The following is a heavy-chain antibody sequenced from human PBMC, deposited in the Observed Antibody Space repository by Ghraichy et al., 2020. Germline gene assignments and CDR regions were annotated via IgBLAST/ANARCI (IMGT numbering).Heavy chain of an antibody. Sequence: GESLNISCAASGFTFSSYSMNWVRQAPGKGLEWVSSISSSSSFIYYADSVKGRFTISRDNAKNSLSLQMNSLRVEDTAVYYCARCPERWLQGAYDYWGQGTLVTVSS. D-gene: IGHD5-24*01. J-gene: IGHJ4*02. V-gene: IGHV3-21*01. CDR2: ISSSSSFI. CDR3: ARCPERWLQGAYDY. CDR1: GFTFSSYS.